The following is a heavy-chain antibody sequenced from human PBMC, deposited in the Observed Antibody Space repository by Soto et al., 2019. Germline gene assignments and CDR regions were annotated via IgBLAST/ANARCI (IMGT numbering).Heavy chain of an antibody. J-gene: IGHJ6*02. CDR1: GGTFSSYA. Sequence: QVQLVQSGAEVKKPGSSVKVSCKASGGTFSSYAISWVRQAPGQGLEWMGGIIPIFGTANYAQKFQGRVTITAEGSTGPAYMELSSLRSEDTAVYCCARVDCSGGSCPEGYYYGMDVWGQGTTVTVSS. CDR3: ARVDCSGGSCPEGYYYGMDV. D-gene: IGHD2-15*01. CDR2: IIPIFGTA. V-gene: IGHV1-69*01.